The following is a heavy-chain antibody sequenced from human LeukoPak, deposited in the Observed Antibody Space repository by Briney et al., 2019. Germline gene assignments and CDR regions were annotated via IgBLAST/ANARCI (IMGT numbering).Heavy chain of an antibody. CDR3: ARGWAFAY. Sequence: SQTLSLTCAISGDSFSSNITAWNWLRQSPSRGLEWLGRTYYRSKWYNDYAVSVKSRITINPDTSKNQFSLQLNSVTPEDTAVYYCARGWAFAYWGQGTLVTVSS. J-gene: IGHJ4*02. CDR1: GDSFSSNITA. CDR2: TYYRSKWYN. V-gene: IGHV6-1*01. D-gene: IGHD6-19*01.